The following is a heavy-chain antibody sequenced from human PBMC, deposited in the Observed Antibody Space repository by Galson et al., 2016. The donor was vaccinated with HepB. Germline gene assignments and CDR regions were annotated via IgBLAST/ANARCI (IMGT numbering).Heavy chain of an antibody. Sequence: SLRLSCAAAGFTFKNYWMTWVRQAPGRGLEWVSTIYSDGSTYYADSVKGRFTISRDNSKNTLYLQMNSLRAEDTALYYCARGRGYSGYASYYGMDVWGQGTTVTVSS. CDR1: GFTFKNYW. D-gene: IGHD5-12*01. CDR3: ARGRGYSGYASYYGMDV. J-gene: IGHJ6*02. CDR2: IYSDGST. V-gene: IGHV3-53*01.